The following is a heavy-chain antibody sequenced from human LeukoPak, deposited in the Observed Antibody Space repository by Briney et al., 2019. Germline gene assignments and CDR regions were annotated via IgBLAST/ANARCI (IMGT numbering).Heavy chain of an antibody. CDR3: ARDLMVRGPMDV. CDR2: INPSGGST. J-gene: IGHJ6*03. Sequence: ASVKVSCKASGYTFTTYYVHWVRQAPGQGREWMGIINPSGGSTTYAQKFRGRLTMTRDTSINTVYMELSRLRSDDTAVYYCARDLMVRGPMDVWGKGTTVTVSS. CDR1: GYTFTTYY. D-gene: IGHD3-10*01. V-gene: IGHV1-46*01.